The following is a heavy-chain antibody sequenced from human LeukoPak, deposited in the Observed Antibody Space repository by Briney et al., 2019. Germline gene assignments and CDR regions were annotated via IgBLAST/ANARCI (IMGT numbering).Heavy chain of an antibody. Sequence: GGSLRLSCAASGFTFDDYGMSWVRQAPGKGLEWVSGISWNSGSIGYADSVKGRFTISRDNAKNSLYLQMNSLRAEDTALYYCAKAVGSYYYYGMDVWGQGTTVTVSS. CDR3: AKAVGSYYYYGMDV. D-gene: IGHD1-26*01. V-gene: IGHV3-9*01. J-gene: IGHJ6*02. CDR1: GFTFDDYG. CDR2: ISWNSGSI.